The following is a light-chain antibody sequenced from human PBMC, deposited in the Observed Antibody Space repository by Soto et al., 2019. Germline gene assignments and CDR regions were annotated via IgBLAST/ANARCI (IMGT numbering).Light chain of an antibody. CDR3: CSFARLSTLI. J-gene: IGLJ2*01. CDR2: EGR. V-gene: IGLV2-23*01. CDR1: SSDVGNYNL. Sequence: QSALTQPASVSGSPGQSITISCTGTSSDVGNYNLVSCYQQYPGKAPKLMLYEGRQRPSGVSNRFSCSKSGNTSSLTISGLQEEDEAYYCCCSFARLSTLIFGGGTKLTVL.